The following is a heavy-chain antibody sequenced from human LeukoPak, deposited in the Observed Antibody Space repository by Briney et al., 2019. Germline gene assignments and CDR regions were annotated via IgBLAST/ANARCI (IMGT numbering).Heavy chain of an antibody. V-gene: IGHV3-48*03. CDR1: GFTFSNYE. D-gene: IGHD5-18*01. CDR3: AQIYTYGSSQFDY. Sequence: PGGSLRLSCAASGFTFSNYEMNWVRQAPGKGLEWVSYISSSGSTIYYADSVKGGFTISRDNAKNSLYLQMNSLRAEDTAVYYCAQIYTYGSSQFDYWGQGTLVTVSS. CDR2: ISSSGSTI. J-gene: IGHJ4*02.